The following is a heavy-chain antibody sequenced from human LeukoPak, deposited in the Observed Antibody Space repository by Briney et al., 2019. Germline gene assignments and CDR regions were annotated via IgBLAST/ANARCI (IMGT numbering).Heavy chain of an antibody. J-gene: IGHJ3*02. CDR1: GGSFSGYY. Sequence: SGTLSLTCAVYGGSFSGYYWSWIRQPPGKGLEWFGEINHSGSTNDHPSLKSRVTISVDTSKNQFSLKLSSVTAAETAVYYCARGLRTLIAARPSAFDIWGQGTMVTVSS. V-gene: IGHV4-34*01. D-gene: IGHD6-6*01. CDR2: INHSGST. CDR3: ARGLRTLIAARPSAFDI.